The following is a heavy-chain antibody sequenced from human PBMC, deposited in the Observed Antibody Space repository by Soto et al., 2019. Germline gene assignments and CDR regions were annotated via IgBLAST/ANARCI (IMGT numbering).Heavy chain of an antibody. CDR1: GFTFSTSW. J-gene: IGHJ4*02. D-gene: IGHD1-7*01. CDR3: AKNYWHYFDY. Sequence: GGSLRLSCAASGFTFSTSWMSWVRQSPGKGLEWVATISHDGSDTYYVDSVKGRFTISKDNAKNSLYLQVSSLRADDTAAYFCAKNYWHYFDYWGQGSLVTVSS. CDR2: ISHDGSDT. V-gene: IGHV3-7*05.